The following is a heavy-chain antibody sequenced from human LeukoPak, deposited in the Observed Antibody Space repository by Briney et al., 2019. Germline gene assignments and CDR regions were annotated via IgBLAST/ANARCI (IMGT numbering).Heavy chain of an antibody. V-gene: IGHV3-30*03. CDR1: GFSFSQYG. Sequence: GGSLRLSCAASGFSFSQYGMHWVRQAPGKGLEWLAVISYDGVNKYYSKSVKGRLAISRDNSINTLFLQMGSLRAEDTAIYYCARPLKGYGASYYDAFDIWGQGTMVTVSS. CDR2: ISYDGVNK. J-gene: IGHJ3*02. CDR3: ARPLKGYGASYYDAFDI. D-gene: IGHD1-26*01.